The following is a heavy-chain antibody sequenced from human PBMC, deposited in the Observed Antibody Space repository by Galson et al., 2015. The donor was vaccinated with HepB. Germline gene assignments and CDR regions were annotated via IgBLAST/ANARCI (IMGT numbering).Heavy chain of an antibody. CDR1: GFTFSSYA. J-gene: IGHJ4*02. Sequence: SLRPSCAASGFTFSSYAMHWVRQAPGKGLEWVAVISYDGSNKYYADSVKGRFTISRDNSKNTLYLQMNSLRAEDTAVYYCARDLAPPSSGYDGPGDYWAQGTLVTVSS. V-gene: IGHV3-30-3*01. CDR3: ARDLAPPSSGYDGPGDY. CDR2: ISYDGSNK. D-gene: IGHD5-12*01.